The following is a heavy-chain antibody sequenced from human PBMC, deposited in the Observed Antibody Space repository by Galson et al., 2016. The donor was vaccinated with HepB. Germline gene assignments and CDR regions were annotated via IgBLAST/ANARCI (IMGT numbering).Heavy chain of an antibody. CDR1: GASVSSNW. Sequence: SETLSLTCAVSGASVSSNWWSWVRQPPGKGLDWIGETYHTGSTNFNPSPMSRVTISLDKSKNQLSLMLTSVTAADTAVYYCARHIAVAGTRGFDYWGQGALVTVSS. CDR3: ARHIAVAGTRGFDY. CDR2: TYHTGST. J-gene: IGHJ4*02. V-gene: IGHV4-4*02. D-gene: IGHD6-19*01.